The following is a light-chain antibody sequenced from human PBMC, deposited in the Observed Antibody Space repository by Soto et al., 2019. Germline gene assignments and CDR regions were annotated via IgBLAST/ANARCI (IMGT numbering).Light chain of an antibody. CDR1: QSVNSNY. CDR2: GAS. Sequence: EIVLTQSPGTLSLSPGEGATLSCRASQSVNSNYLAWYQQKPGQAPRLLIYGASSRAAGIPDRFSGSGSGTVFTLTISRLEPEDFAVYYCQQYGSSPRTFGQGTKVESK. V-gene: IGKV3-20*01. J-gene: IGKJ1*01. CDR3: QQYGSSPRT.